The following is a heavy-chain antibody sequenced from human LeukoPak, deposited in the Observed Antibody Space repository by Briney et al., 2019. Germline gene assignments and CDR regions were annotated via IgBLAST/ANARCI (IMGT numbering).Heavy chain of an antibody. D-gene: IGHD4-11*01. V-gene: IGHV1-69*06. J-gene: IGHJ6*03. Sequence: SVTVSCKASGGTFSSYAISWVRQAPGQGLEWMGGIIPIFGTANYAQKFQGRVTITADKSTSTAYMELSSLRSEDTAVYYCARGAAVTTGRRYYYYYMDVWGKGTTVTVSS. CDR1: GGTFSSYA. CDR3: ARGAAVTTGRRYYYYYMDV. CDR2: IIPIFGTA.